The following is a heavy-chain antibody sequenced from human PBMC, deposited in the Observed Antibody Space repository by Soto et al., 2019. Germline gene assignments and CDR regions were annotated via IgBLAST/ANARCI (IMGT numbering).Heavy chain of an antibody. Sequence: QVQLVESGGGVVQPGRSLRLSCAASGFTFSSYGMHWVRQAPGKGLEWVAVIWYDGSNKYYADSVKGRFTISRDNSKNTLYLQMNSLRAEDTAVYYCARDRVNYYDSSGYYYASAFDIWGQGTMVTVSS. J-gene: IGHJ3*02. V-gene: IGHV3-33*01. CDR3: ARDRVNYYDSSGYYYASAFDI. D-gene: IGHD3-22*01. CDR2: IWYDGSNK. CDR1: GFTFSSYG.